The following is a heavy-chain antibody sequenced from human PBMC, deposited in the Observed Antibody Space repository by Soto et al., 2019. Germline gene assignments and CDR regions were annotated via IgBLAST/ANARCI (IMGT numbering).Heavy chain of an antibody. CDR2: INHSGST. V-gene: IGHV4-34*01. J-gene: IGHJ4*02. Sequence: SETLSLTCAVYGGSFSGYYWSWIRQPPGKGLEWIGEINHSGSTNYNPSLKSRVTISVDTSKNQFSLKLSSVTAADTAVYYCARGRSSLTGYHLDYWGQGTLVTVSS. D-gene: IGHD3-9*01. CDR1: GGSFSGYY. CDR3: ARGRSSLTGYHLDY.